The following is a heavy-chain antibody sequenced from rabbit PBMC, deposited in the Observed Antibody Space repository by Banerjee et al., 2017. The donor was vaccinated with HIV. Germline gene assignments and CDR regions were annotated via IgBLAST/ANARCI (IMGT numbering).Heavy chain of an antibody. CDR1: GFSFSSSYL. V-gene: IGHV1S45*01. CDR3: ARDPSAWASGDVGNAYATRLDL. CDR2: ISTGSDNT. D-gene: IGHD6-1*01. J-gene: IGHJ3*01. Sequence: QEQLEESGGGLVQPGGSLTLTCTASGFSFSSSYLMCWVRQAPGKGPEWTACISTGSDNTYYASWAKGRFTISKTSSTTVTLQMTSLTAADTATYFCARDPSAWASGDVGNAYATRLDLWGPGTLVTVS.